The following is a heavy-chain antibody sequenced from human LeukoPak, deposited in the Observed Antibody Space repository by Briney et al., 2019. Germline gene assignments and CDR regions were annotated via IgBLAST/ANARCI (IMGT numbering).Heavy chain of an antibody. Sequence: SETLSLTCTVSDGSINGYYWSWIRQPPGKGLDWIGYMYSGGTTNYSPSLKSRVTISEDMSKNQFSLKLTSVTAADTAVYYCARCIAPKDAFDIWGQGTMVTVSS. D-gene: IGHD6-13*01. J-gene: IGHJ3*02. CDR1: DGSINGYY. V-gene: IGHV4-59*01. CDR3: ARCIAPKDAFDI. CDR2: MYSGGTT.